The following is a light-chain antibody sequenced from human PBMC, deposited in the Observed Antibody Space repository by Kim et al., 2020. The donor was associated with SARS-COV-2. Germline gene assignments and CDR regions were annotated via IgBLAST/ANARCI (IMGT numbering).Light chain of an antibody. J-gene: IGLJ7*01. CDR3: TSYTSSRTRV. CDR1: SSDVGGYNY. V-gene: IGLV2-14*03. Sequence: GHSITISCTGTSSDVGGYNYVSWYQHHPGKAPKLMIYDVSRRPSGVSNRFSGSKSGNTASLTISGLQAEDEADYYCTSYTSSRTRVFGGGTQLTVL. CDR2: DVS.